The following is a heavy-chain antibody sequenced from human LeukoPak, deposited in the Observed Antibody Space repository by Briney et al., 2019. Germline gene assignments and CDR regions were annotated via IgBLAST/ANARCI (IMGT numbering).Heavy chain of an antibody. CDR1: GFTFSSYG. D-gene: IGHD5-12*01. CDR3: ASRRVATITVDY. J-gene: IGHJ4*02. CDR2: ISSSSSYI. Sequence: GGSLRLSCAASGFTFSSYGMHWVRQAPGKGLEWVSSISSSSSYIYYADSVKGRFTISRDNAKNSLYLQMNSLRAEDTAVYYCASRRVATITVDYWGQGTLVTVSS. V-gene: IGHV3-21*01.